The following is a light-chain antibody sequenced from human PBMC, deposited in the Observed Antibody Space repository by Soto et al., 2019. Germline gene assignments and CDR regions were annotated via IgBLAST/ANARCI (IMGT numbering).Light chain of an antibody. CDR1: SSNIGAGYD. J-gene: IGLJ3*02. CDR3: QSYDSSLSGSV. V-gene: IGLV1-40*01. CDR2: GNS. Sequence: QSVLTQPPSVSGAPGQRVTISCTGSSSNIGAGYDVHWYQQLPGTAPKLLIYGNSNRPSGVPDRFSGSKSGTSASLAITGLRAEDGADYYCQSYDSSLSGSVFGGGPNRPVL.